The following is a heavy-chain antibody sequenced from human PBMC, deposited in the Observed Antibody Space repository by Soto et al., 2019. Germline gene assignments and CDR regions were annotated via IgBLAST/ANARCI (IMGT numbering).Heavy chain of an antibody. Sequence: PSETLSLTCTVSGGSISSYYWSWIRQPPGKGLEWIGYIYYSGSTNYNPPLKSRVTISVDTSKNQFSLKLSSVTAADTAVYYCARVGGYYVFWRGYSDVFDIWGQGKMFT. D-gene: IGHD3-3*01. CDR2: IYYSGST. CDR3: ARVGGYYVFWRGYSDVFDI. CDR1: GGSISSYY. V-gene: IGHV4-59*01. J-gene: IGHJ3*02.